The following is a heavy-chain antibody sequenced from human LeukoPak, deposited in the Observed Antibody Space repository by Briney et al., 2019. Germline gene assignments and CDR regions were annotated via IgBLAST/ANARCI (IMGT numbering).Heavy chain of an antibody. V-gene: IGHV3-74*01. J-gene: IGHJ4*02. CDR2: IKDDGKMT. Sequence: GGSLRLSSAASVFTVCSKYMSWVRQAPGKGLEWVSRIKDDGKMTDYADSVKGRFTISRDNAKNMLYLQMNSLRTDDTAVYYCARVSSGEQWLAFDYWGQGILVTVFS. CDR3: ARVSSGEQWLAFDY. CDR1: VFTVCSKY. D-gene: IGHD6-19*01.